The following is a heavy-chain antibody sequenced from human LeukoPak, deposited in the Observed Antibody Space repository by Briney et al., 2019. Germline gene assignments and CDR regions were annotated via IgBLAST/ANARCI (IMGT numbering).Heavy chain of an antibody. CDR2: INPSGGST. J-gene: IGHJ3*02. CDR3: AREGAYGSGSYYAFDI. Sequence: ASVKVSCKASGYTFTGYYMHWVRQAPGQGLEWMGIINPSGGSTSYAQKFQGRVTMTRDMSTSTVYMELSSLRSEDTAVYYCAREGAYGSGSYYAFDIWGQGTMVTVSS. D-gene: IGHD3-10*01. CDR1: GYTFTGYY. V-gene: IGHV1-46*01.